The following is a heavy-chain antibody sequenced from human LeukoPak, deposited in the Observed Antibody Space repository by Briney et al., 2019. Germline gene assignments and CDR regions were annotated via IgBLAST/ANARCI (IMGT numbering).Heavy chain of an antibody. CDR2: INQDGSQK. D-gene: IGHD2-2*02. V-gene: IGHV3-7*01. CDR3: ARDVYQLGSYYYGMDV. CDR1: GFTFGSYW. Sequence: GGSLRLSCAASGFTFGSYWMTWVRQAPGKGLEWVANINQDGSQKYYVDSVKGRFTISRDNAQSSLYLQMNGLRAEDTAEYYYARDVYQLGSYYYGMDVWGQGTTVTVSS. J-gene: IGHJ6*02.